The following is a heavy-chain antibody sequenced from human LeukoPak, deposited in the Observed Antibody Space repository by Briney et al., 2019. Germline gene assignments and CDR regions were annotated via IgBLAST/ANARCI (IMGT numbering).Heavy chain of an antibody. V-gene: IGHV3-66*01. CDR3: ARGARVGTTF. Sequence: PGGSLRLSCAASGFTVSSNYMSWVRQAPGKGLEWVSVIYSGGTTYYADSVKGRFIISRDKSKNTLYLQMNSLRAEDTAVYYCARGARVGTTFGGQGTLVTVSS. CDR1: GFTVSSNY. CDR2: IYSGGTT. D-gene: IGHD1-26*01. J-gene: IGHJ4*02.